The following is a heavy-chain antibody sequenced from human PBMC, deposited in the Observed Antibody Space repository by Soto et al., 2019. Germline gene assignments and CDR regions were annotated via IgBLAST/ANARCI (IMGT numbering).Heavy chain of an antibody. Sequence: KASETLSLTCTVSGGSINSSIYYWVWIRQPPGKGLEWIGSISHSGSTNYNPSLKSRVIISVDTSKNQFSLKLSSVTAADTAVYYCARRDSSGWYYYYYGMDVWGQGATVTVSS. CDR2: ISHSGST. J-gene: IGHJ6*02. CDR3: ARRDSSGWYYYYYGMDV. D-gene: IGHD3-22*01. CDR1: GGSINSSIYY. V-gene: IGHV4-39*01.